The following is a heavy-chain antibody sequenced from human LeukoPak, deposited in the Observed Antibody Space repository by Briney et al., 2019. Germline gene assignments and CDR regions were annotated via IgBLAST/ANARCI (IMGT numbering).Heavy chain of an antibody. CDR1: GFTFSSYA. Sequence: YPGGSLRLSCAASGFTFSSYAMSWVRQAPGKGLEWVSAISGSGGSTYYADSVKGRFTISRDNAKNSLYLQMNSLRAEDTAVYYCASLGATTLFGSYWGQGTLVTVSS. D-gene: IGHD1-26*01. CDR2: ISGSGGST. J-gene: IGHJ4*02. CDR3: ASLGATTLFGSY. V-gene: IGHV3-23*01.